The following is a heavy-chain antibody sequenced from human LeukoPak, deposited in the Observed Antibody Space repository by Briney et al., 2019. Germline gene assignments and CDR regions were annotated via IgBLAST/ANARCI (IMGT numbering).Heavy chain of an antibody. Sequence: GGSLRLSCSASGFTFSSYAMSWVRQAPGKGLEWVSAISGSGGSTYYEDSVKGRFTISRDNSKNMLYLQMSSLRAEDTAVYYCAKARSTSCRDFDYWGQGTLVTVSS. D-gene: IGHD2-2*01. CDR2: ISGSGGST. V-gene: IGHV3-23*01. J-gene: IGHJ4*02. CDR1: GFTFSSYA. CDR3: AKARSTSCRDFDY.